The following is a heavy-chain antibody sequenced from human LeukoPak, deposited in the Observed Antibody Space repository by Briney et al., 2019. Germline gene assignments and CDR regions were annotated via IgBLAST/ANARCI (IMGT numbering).Heavy chain of an antibody. D-gene: IGHD2-21*01. CDR1: GFTFRDYA. V-gene: IGHV3-66*02. CDR3: ARDPGLRNGVDV. J-gene: IGHJ6*02. CDR2: IYSDGST. Sequence: PGGSLRLSCVASGFTFRDYAMSWVRQAPGRGLEWVSVIYSDGSTYYADAVKGRFTISRDNSKNTLYLQMNSLTPEDTAVYYCARDPGLRNGVDVWGQGTTVTASS.